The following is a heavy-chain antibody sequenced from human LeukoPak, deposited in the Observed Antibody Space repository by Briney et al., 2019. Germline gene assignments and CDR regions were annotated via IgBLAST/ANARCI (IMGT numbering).Heavy chain of an antibody. D-gene: IGHD2/OR15-2a*01. CDR3: ARDSNCGMDV. J-gene: IGHJ6*02. CDR1: GLTFSSHW. Sequence: HPGGSLRLSCAASGLTFSSHWMHWVRQAPGKGLVWVSRITNDGSSTTYADSVKGRFTISRDNAKSTLYLLMNSLRAEDTAVYYCARDSNCGMDVWGQGTTVTVSS. CDR2: ITNDGSST. V-gene: IGHV3-74*01.